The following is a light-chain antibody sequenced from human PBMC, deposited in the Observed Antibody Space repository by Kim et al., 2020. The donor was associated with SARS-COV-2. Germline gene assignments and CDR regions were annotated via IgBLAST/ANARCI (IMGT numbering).Light chain of an antibody. Sequence: SYELTQPPSVSVAPGKTARITCGGNNIGSKSVHWYQQKPGQAPVLVIYYDSDRPSGIHERFSGSKSGNTATLTISRVEAGDEADYYCQVWDSSTDHPVFGGGTQRTVL. V-gene: IGLV3-21*04. CDR3: QVWDSSTDHPV. CDR1: NIGSKS. J-gene: IGLJ3*02. CDR2: YDS.